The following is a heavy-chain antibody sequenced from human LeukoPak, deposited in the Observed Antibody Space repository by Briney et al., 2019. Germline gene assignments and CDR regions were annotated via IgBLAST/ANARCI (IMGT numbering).Heavy chain of an antibody. CDR2: MHYRGNT. CDR3: ARDHYYDSSGYSEAFDY. D-gene: IGHD3-22*01. CDR1: GGSISSHY. V-gene: IGHV4-59*11. Sequence: SETLSLTCTVSGGSISSHYWSWIRQSPGKGLEWIGFMHYRGNTNSNPSLRSRVTISMDTSKNQFSLKMSSVTAADTAVYYCARDHYYDSSGYSEAFDYWGQGTLVTVSS. J-gene: IGHJ4*02.